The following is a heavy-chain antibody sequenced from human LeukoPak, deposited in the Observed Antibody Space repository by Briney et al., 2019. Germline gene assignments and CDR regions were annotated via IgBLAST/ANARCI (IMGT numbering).Heavy chain of an antibody. Sequence: SETLSLTCTVSGGSISSSSYYWGWIRQPPGKGLEWIGSIYYSGSTYYNPSLKSRVTISVDTSKNQFSLKLSSVTAADTAVYYCARAATSLTIFGVVIGRHYYYMDVWGKGTTVTVSS. J-gene: IGHJ6*03. CDR3: ARAATSLTIFGVVIGRHYYYMDV. CDR2: IYYSGST. CDR1: GGSISSSSYY. V-gene: IGHV4-39*01. D-gene: IGHD3-3*01.